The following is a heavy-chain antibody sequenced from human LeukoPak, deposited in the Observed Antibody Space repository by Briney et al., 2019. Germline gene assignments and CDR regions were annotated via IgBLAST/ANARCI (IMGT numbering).Heavy chain of an antibody. V-gene: IGHV4-34*01. Sequence: PSETLSLTCAVYGGSFSGYYWSWIRQPPGKGLEWIGEINHSGSTNYNPSLKSRVTISVDTSKNQFSLKLSFVTAADTAVYYCARRRAGYCSSTSCYKGGDWFDPWGQGTLVTVSS. D-gene: IGHD2-2*02. J-gene: IGHJ5*02. CDR1: GGSFSGYY. CDR2: INHSGST. CDR3: ARRRAGYCSSTSCYKGGDWFDP.